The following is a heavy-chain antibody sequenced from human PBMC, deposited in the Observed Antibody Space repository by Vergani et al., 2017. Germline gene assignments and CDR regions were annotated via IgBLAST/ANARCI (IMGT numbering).Heavy chain of an antibody. CDR3: ARYLRDSTDGLPDS. J-gene: IGHJ4*02. CDR2: IGKDGINT. D-gene: IGHD2-21*02. CDR1: GFTFSNFG. V-gene: IGHV3-30*02. Sequence: QVQLVESAGGVVQPGGSLRLSCAASGFTFSNFGIHWIRPTPGKGLEWLAYIGKDGINTRYRDAVKGRFTVSRDNSKDILYLKVNSLRSEDTALYYCARYLRDSTDGLPDSWGPGTLVIVSS.